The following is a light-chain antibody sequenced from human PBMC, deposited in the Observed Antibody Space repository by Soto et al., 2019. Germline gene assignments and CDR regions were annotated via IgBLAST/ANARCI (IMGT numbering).Light chain of an antibody. Sequence: EIVLTQSPGTLSLSPGERATLSCRASQSVSSSYLAWYQQKPGQAPRLLIYGASSRATCIPDRFSGSGSGTDFTLTISRLEPEDFAVYYCQQYGSSPTTFGQGTRLEIK. V-gene: IGKV3-20*01. CDR1: QSVSSSY. J-gene: IGKJ5*01. CDR3: QQYGSSPTT. CDR2: GAS.